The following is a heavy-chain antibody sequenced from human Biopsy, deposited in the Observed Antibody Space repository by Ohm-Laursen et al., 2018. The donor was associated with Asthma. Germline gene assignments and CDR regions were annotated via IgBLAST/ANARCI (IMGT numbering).Heavy chain of an antibody. V-gene: IGHV3-23*01. J-gene: IGHJ4*02. CDR1: GFTFSSYA. D-gene: IGHD1-26*01. CDR3: AKGGTYTTDRYAY. Sequence: SLRLSCAASGFTFSSYAMSWVRQAPGEGLEWVSSISSSGASTYYADSVKGRFTISRDNSKNTLYLQMSSLIADDTAVYYCAKGGTYTTDRYAYWGQGSLVTVSS. CDR2: ISSSGAST.